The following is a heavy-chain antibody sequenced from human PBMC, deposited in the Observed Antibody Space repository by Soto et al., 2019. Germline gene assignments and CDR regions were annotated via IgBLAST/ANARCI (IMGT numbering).Heavy chain of an antibody. D-gene: IGHD6-13*01. CDR3: AGPIAAAGGSYYYGMDV. Sequence: ASVKVSCKASGYTFTNYGFSWVRQAPGQGLEWMGWISGYNGNTKYAEKFQGRVTMTTDTSTSTAHMELRSLRSDDTAVYYCAGPIAAAGGSYYYGMDVWGQGTTVTVSS. J-gene: IGHJ6*02. CDR2: ISGYNGNT. V-gene: IGHV1-18*01. CDR1: GYTFTNYG.